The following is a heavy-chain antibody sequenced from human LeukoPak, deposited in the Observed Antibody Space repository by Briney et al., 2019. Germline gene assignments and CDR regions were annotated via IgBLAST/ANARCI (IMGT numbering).Heavy chain of an antibody. CDR1: GGSPSDYY. V-gene: IGHV4-34*01. Sequence: SETLSLTCAVHGGSPSDYYWGWIRQSPGKGLEWIGEINHSGTTNYNPSLKSRVTISLDTSNNQFSLKLSSVTAADTAMYYCARAAGFMGVWGKGTTVTVSS. CDR3: ARAAGFMGV. CDR2: INHSGTT. J-gene: IGHJ6*04.